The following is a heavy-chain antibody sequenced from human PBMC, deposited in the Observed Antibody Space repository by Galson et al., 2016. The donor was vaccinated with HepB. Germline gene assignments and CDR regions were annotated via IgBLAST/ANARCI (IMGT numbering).Heavy chain of an antibody. CDR3: AASLWFGLHPEY. D-gene: IGHD3-10*01. CDR2: IHRSGNT. Sequence: SETLSLTCAVSGGSLSGHYWTWIRQPPGRGLEWIGEIHRSGNTNYSPSLRSRVSISEDRSQNQVSLRLNSVTAADTAVYYCAASLWFGLHPEYWGQGALVTGS. CDR1: GGSLSGHY. J-gene: IGHJ4*02. V-gene: IGHV4-34*01.